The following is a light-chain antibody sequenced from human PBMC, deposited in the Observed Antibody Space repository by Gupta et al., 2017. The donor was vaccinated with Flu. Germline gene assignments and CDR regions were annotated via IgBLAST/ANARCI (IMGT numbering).Light chain of an antibody. V-gene: IGKV6D-21*02. CDR3: HQSSSLPQA. Sequence: KEKVTITGRASQSVGTDLHWYQQKPDQSPKLLIKSASQAISGVPSRFSGSGSGTDFTLTINGLEAEDAAVYYCHQSSSLPQAFGQGTKVEIK. J-gene: IGKJ1*01. CDR1: QSVGTD. CDR2: SAS.